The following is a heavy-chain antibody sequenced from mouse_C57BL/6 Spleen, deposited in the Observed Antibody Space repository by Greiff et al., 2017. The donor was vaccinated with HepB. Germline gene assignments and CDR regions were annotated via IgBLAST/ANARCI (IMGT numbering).Heavy chain of an antibody. V-gene: IGHV5-4*01. CDR3: ARDGAYYSNPY. J-gene: IGHJ3*01. CDR2: ISDGGSYT. D-gene: IGHD2-5*01. CDR1: GFTFSSYA. Sequence: EVKLVESGGGLVKPGGSLKLSCAASGFTFSSYAMSWVRQTPEKRLEWVATISDGGSYTYYPDNVKGRFTISRDNAKNNLYLQMSHLKSEDTAMYYCARDGAYYSNPYWGQGTLVTVSA.